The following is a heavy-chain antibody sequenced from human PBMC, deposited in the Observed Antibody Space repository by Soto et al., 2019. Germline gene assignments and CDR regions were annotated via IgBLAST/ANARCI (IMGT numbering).Heavy chain of an antibody. Sequence: GGSLRLSCAASGFTINRNEMYWFRQAPGKGREWVAVMSFDGNHQHYADSVKGRFTISRDNSKNTLSLEMNSLRRDDTAVYYCASCERFPRVGVDYYALDVWGQGTTVTVSS. CDR2: MSFDGNHQ. D-gene: IGHD3-3*01. CDR1: GFTINRNE. V-gene: IGHV3-30*03. CDR3: ASCERFPRVGVDYYALDV. J-gene: IGHJ6*02.